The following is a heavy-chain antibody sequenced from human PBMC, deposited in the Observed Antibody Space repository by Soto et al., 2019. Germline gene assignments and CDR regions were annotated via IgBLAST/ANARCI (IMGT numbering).Heavy chain of an antibody. J-gene: IGHJ6*02. CDR2: IIPRSATS. Sequence: QVQLVQSGAEVKKPGSSVKVSCKASGDTFSTYTITWMRQAPGQGLEWMGGIIPRSATSNYAQKFQGRVTITADESTNTAYMELSSRRSEDTAVYYCAREGFVLVPTTVNSDYYYYAMDVWGQGTTVTVSS. D-gene: IGHD2-2*01. V-gene: IGHV1-69*12. CDR3: AREGFVLVPTTVNSDYYYYAMDV. CDR1: GDTFSTYT.